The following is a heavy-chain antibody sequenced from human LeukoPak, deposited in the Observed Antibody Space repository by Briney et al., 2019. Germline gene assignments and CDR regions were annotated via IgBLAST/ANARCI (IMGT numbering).Heavy chain of an antibody. D-gene: IGHD3-10*01. CDR2: INPNSGGT. Sequence: ASVKVSYKASGYTFTGYYMHWVRQAPGQGLEWMGWINPNSGGTNYAQKFQGRVTMTRDTSISTAYMELSRLRSDDTAVYYCARDFTQILRGSGSYLILGNDLYYFDYWGQGTLVTVSS. CDR1: GYTFTGYY. CDR3: ARDFTQILRGSGSYLILGNDLYYFDY. J-gene: IGHJ4*02. V-gene: IGHV1-2*02.